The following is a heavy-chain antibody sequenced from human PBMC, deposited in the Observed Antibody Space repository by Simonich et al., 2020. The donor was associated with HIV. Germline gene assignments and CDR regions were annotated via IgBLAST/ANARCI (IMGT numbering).Heavy chain of an antibody. CDR1: NYSSNNTYY. D-gene: IGHD1-1*01. J-gene: IGHJ5*02. CDR2: FYTSGST. Sequence: QVQMQESGPGLVEPSETLSLTCAGSNYSSNNTYYWAWIRQPPGRGLEWIGSFYTSGSTYYNPSLKRRVTISVDTSKNQFSLKVKSVTAADTAVYYCARRQGNWKVNWYDPWGQGTLVTVSS. V-gene: IGHV4-38-2*01. CDR3: ARRQGNWKVNWYDP.